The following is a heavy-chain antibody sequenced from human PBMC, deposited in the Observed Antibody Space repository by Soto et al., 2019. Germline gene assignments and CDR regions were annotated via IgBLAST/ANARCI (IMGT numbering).Heavy chain of an antibody. CDR1: GYTFTSYY. D-gene: IGHD3-10*01. Sequence: ASVKVSCKASGYTFTSYYMHWVRQAPGQGLEWMGIINPSGGSTSYAQKFQGRVTMTRDTSTSTVYMELSSLRSEDAAVYYCARDPQYYYGSGSYSSFFDYWGQGTLVTVSS. CDR2: INPSGGST. CDR3: ARDPQYYYGSGSYSSFFDY. V-gene: IGHV1-46*01. J-gene: IGHJ4*02.